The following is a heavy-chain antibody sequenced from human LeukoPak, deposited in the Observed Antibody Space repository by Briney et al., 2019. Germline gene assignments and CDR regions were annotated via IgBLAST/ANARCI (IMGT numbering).Heavy chain of an antibody. CDR1: GFTFSSYA. V-gene: IGHV3-23*01. CDR2: ISGSGGST. Sequence: GGSLRLSCAASGFTFSSYAMSWVRQAPGKGLEWVSAISGSGGSTYYTDSVKGRFTISRDNSKNTLYLQMNSLRAEDTAVYYCAKDLGDHYWYFDLWGRGTLVTVSS. J-gene: IGHJ2*01. CDR3: AKDLGDHYWYFDL. D-gene: IGHD2-21*02.